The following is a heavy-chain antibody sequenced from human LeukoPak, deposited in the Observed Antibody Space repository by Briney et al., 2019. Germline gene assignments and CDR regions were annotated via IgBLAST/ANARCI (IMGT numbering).Heavy chain of an antibody. CDR3: LVDTAMISAYYYYYGMDV. CDR1: GXTFSSYA. D-gene: IGHD5-18*01. CDR2: ISGSGGST. V-gene: IGHV3-23*01. J-gene: IGHJ6*02. Sequence: SGGSLRLSCAASGXTFSSYAMSWVRQAPGKGLEWVSAISGSGGSTYYADSVKGRFTISRDNSKNTLYLQMNSLRAEDTAVYYCLVDTAMISAYYYYYGMDVWGQGTTVTVSS.